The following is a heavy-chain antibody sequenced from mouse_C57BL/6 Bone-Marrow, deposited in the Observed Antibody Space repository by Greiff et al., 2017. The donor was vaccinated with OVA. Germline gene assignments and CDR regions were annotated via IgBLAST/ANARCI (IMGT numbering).Heavy chain of an antibody. CDR1: GYTFTSYG. D-gene: IGHD2-5*01. V-gene: IGHV1-81*01. CDR3: AREAYYSNYEGNFDY. CDR2: IYPRSGNT. J-gene: IGHJ2*01. Sequence: QVQLKESGAELARPGASVKLSCKASGYTFTSYGISWVKQRTGQGLEWIGEIYPRSGNTYYNEKFKGKATLTADKSSSTAYMELRSLTSEDSAVYFCAREAYYSNYEGNFDYWGQGTTLTVSS.